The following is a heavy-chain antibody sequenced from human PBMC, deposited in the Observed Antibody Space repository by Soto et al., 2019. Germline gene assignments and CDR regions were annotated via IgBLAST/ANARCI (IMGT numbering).Heavy chain of an antibody. CDR2: IYYSGST. CDR3: ARGYFTAAQDY. V-gene: IGHV4-59*01. J-gene: IGHJ4*02. Sequence: SETLSLTCTVSGGSISSYYWSWIRQPPGKGLEWIGYIYYSGSTNYNPSLKSRVTISVDTSKNQFSLKLSSVTAADTAVYYCARGYFTAAQDYWGQGTLVTVSS. D-gene: IGHD3-9*01. CDR1: GGSISSYY.